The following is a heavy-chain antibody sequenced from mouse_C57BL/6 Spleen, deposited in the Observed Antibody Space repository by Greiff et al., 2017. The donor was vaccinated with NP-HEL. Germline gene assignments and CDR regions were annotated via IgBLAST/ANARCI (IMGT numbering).Heavy chain of an antibody. V-gene: IGHV5-15*01. D-gene: IGHD2-3*01. CDR2: ISNLAYSI. J-gene: IGHJ3*01. CDR3: ARQEIYDGPPFAY. CDR1: GFTFSDYG. Sequence: DVMLVESGGGLVQPGGSLKLSCAASGFTFSDYGMAWVRQAPRKGPEWVASISNLAYSIYYADTVTGRFTISRENAKNTLYLEMSSLRSEDTAMYYCARQEIYDGPPFAYWGQGTLVTVSA.